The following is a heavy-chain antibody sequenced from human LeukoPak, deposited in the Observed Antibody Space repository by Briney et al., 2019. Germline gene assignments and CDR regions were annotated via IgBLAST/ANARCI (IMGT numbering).Heavy chain of an antibody. CDR2: ISYNGSNE. CDR3: ARDRGGSGFYYFDY. Sequence: PGGSLRLSCAASGFTFSIYAMRWVRQAPGKGLEWVAGISYNGSNEYYSDSVKGRFTITRDNSKNTVFLQMNSLRAEDTGVYHCARDRGGSGFYYFDYWGQGTLVTVSS. V-gene: IGHV3-30-3*01. CDR1: GFTFSIYA. D-gene: IGHD2-15*01. J-gene: IGHJ4*02.